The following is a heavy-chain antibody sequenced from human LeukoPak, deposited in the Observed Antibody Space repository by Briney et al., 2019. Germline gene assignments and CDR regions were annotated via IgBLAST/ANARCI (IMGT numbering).Heavy chain of an antibody. J-gene: IGHJ4*02. CDR1: GFTFSDYS. V-gene: IGHV3-11*01. D-gene: IGHD6-19*01. CDR3: ASGGSIAVATWVDY. CDR2: IGSSGSTI. Sequence: GGSLRLSCAASGFTFSDYSMSWTRQAPGKGLEWVSYIGSSGSTIYYADSVKGRFTISGDNAKNSLYLQMNSLRAEDTAVYYCASGGSIAVATWVDYWGQGTLVIVSS.